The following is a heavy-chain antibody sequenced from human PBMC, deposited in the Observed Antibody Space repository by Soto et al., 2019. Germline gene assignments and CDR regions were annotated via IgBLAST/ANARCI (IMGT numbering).Heavy chain of an antibody. CDR1: GGTFSSYA. CDR3: ARDRGSDSSSWFGRGPNWFDP. Sequence: QVQLVQSGAEVKKPGSSVKVSCKASGGTFSSYAISWVRQAPGQGLEWMGGIIPIFGTVNYAQKFQGRVTITADESTSTAYMELSSLRSEDTAVYYCARDRGSDSSSWFGRGPNWFDPWGQGTLVTVSS. CDR2: IIPIFGTV. D-gene: IGHD6-13*01. V-gene: IGHV1-69*01. J-gene: IGHJ5*02.